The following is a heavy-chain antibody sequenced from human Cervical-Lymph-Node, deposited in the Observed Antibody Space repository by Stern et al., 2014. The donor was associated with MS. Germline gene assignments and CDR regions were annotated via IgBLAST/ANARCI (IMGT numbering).Heavy chain of an antibody. CDR2: YDREEGNT. J-gene: IGHJ3*01. CDR1: GYTLTDLS. V-gene: IGHV1-24*01. Sequence: VQLVESGAEVKKPGASLKVSCKVSGYTLTDLSMQWVRQAPGKGLERLGSYDREEGNTVYAQSFQGRVTMTEDTSTDTAYIELSSLRSEDSAVYHCAAASRYDALDWWGQGTVVIVSS. D-gene: IGHD2-21*01. CDR3: AAASRYDALDW.